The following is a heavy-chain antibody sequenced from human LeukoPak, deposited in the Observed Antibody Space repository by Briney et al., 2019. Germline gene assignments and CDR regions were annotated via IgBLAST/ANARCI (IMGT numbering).Heavy chain of an antibody. CDR2: IKSDGSIT. V-gene: IGHV3-74*01. CDR1: GFTFSGYW. Sequence: GRSLRLSCAASGFTFSGYWMQWVRQAPGKGLVWVSRIKSDGSITTYADSVEGRFTISRDNAKNTLYLQMNSLRAEDTAVYYCARDRYSAGDYWGQGTLVTVSS. CDR3: ARDRYSAGDY. D-gene: IGHD2-21*01. J-gene: IGHJ4*02.